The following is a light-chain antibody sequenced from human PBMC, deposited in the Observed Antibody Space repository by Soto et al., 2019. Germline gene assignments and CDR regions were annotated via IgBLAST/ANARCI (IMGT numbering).Light chain of an antibody. CDR2: GAS. Sequence: EIVMTHSPATLSVSPGERATLSCRASQSVSNNLAWYQQKPGQAPRLLIYGASTRATAIPARFSGSGSGTEFTLTISSLQSEDVATYYCQKYNSAPLTFGPGTKVDIK. CDR1: QSVSNN. J-gene: IGKJ3*01. CDR3: QKYNSAPLT. V-gene: IGKV3-15*01.